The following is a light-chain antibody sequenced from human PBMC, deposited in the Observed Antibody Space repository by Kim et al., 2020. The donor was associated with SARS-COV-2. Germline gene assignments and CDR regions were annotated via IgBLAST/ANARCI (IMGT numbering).Light chain of an antibody. CDR1: QSVSRSY. CDR2: GAS. J-gene: IGKJ1*01. V-gene: IGKV3-20*01. Sequence: SPGERATLSCRASQSVSRSYLAWYQQKPGQAPRLLIYGASSRATGIPDRFSGSGSGTDFTLTISRLEPEDSAVYYCQQYGSSPRTFGQGTKVDIK. CDR3: QQYGSSPRT.